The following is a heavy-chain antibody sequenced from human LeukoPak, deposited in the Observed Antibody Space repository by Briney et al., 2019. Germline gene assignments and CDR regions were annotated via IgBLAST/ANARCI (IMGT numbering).Heavy chain of an antibody. V-gene: IGHV3-23*01. CDR2: ISGSGGST. J-gene: IGHJ4*02. CDR3: AKSHHVTAIDY. Sequence: GGSLRLSCAASGFTFSHYGMTWVRQAPGKGLEWVSAISGSGGSTYYAGSVKGRFTISRDNSKNTLYLQMNSLRTDDTAVYYCAKSHHVTAIDYWGQGTLVTVSS. D-gene: IGHD2-21*02. CDR1: GFTFSHYG.